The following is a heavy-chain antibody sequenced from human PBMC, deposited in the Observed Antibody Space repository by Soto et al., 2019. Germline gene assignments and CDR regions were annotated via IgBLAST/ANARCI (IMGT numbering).Heavy chain of an antibody. V-gene: IGHV1-69*13. Sequence: ASVKVSCKASGGTFSSYAISWVRQAPGQGLEWMGGIIPIFGTANYAQKFQGRVTITADESTSTAYMELSSLRFEDTAVYYCARVPSPRGGVILYFDYWGQGTLVTVSS. CDR1: GGTFSSYA. D-gene: IGHD3-16*01. CDR2: IIPIFGTA. CDR3: ARVPSPRGGVILYFDY. J-gene: IGHJ4*02.